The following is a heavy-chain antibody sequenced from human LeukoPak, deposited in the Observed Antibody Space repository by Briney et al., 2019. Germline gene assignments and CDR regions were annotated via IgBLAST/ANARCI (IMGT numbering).Heavy chain of an antibody. D-gene: IGHD6-19*01. CDR1: GGSINSYY. Sequence: SETLSLTCTVSGGSINSYYWSWIRQPPGKGLEWIRYIYYSGSTNYNPSLKSRVTISVDTSKNQFSLKLSSVTAADTAVYYCARGHSGWYYFDYWGQGTLVTVSS. CDR3: ARGHSGWYYFDY. V-gene: IGHV4-59*01. J-gene: IGHJ4*02. CDR2: IYYSGST.